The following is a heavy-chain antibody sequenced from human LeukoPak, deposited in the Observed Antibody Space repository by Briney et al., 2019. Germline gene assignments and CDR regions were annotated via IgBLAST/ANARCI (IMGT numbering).Heavy chain of an antibody. J-gene: IGHJ4*02. CDR1: GFTFSSYS. D-gene: IGHD3-22*01. Sequence: GGSLRLSCAASGFTFSSYSMNWVRQAPGKGLEWVSSISSSSSYIYYADSVKGRFTISRDNAKNSLYLQMNSLRAEDTAVYYCARGSGYSNYYFDYWGQGTLVTVSS. CDR2: ISSSSSYI. CDR3: ARGSGYSNYYFDY. V-gene: IGHV3-21*01.